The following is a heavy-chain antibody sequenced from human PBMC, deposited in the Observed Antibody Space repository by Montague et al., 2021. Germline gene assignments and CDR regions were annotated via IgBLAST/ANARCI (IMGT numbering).Heavy chain of an antibody. D-gene: IGHD6-6*01. CDR1: GGSIRSYY. CDR2: IYYSGST. V-gene: IGHV4-59*01. CDR3: ARALAARWWFDP. Sequence: SETLSLTCTISGGSIRSYYWNWIRQPPGEGLEWIGYIYYSGSTNYNPSLKSRVNISLDTSNYQFSLNLRSVTAADTAVYYCARALAARWWFDPWGQGTLVTVSS. J-gene: IGHJ5*02.